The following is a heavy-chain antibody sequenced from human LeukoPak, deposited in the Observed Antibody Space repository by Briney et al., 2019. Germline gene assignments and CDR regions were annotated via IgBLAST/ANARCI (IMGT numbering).Heavy chain of an antibody. Sequence: GSLRLSCAASGFTFDDYGMSWVRQAPGKGLEWVSGINWNGGSTGYADSVKGRFTISRDNAKNSLYLQMNSLRAEDTALYYCAKDIHHDYGGNPLDYWGQGTLVTVSS. CDR3: AKDIHHDYGGNPLDY. J-gene: IGHJ4*02. V-gene: IGHV3-20*04. D-gene: IGHD4-23*01. CDR2: INWNGGST. CDR1: GFTFDDYG.